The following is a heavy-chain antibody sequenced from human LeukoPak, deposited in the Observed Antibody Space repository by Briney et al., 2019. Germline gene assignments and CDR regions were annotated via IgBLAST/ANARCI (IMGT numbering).Heavy chain of an antibody. Sequence: SETLSLTCTVSGGSISSYYWSWIRQPPGKGLEWIGYIYYSGSTNYNPSLKSRVTISVDTSKNQFSLKLSSVTAADTAVYYCARSDSSGYAPPGYWGQGTLVTVSS. D-gene: IGHD3-22*01. CDR2: IYYSGST. V-gene: IGHV4-59*01. CDR1: GGSISSYY. CDR3: ARSDSSGYAPPGY. J-gene: IGHJ4*02.